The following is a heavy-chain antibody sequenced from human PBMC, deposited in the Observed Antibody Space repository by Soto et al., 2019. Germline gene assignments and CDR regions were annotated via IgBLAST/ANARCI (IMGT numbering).Heavy chain of an antibody. D-gene: IGHD2-2*01. V-gene: IGHV1-3*01. CDR2: INAGNGNT. CDR1: GYTFTSYA. J-gene: IGHJ3*02. Sequence: GASVKVSCKASGYTFTSYAMHWVRQAPGQRLEWMGWINAGNGNTKYSQKFQGRVTITRDTSASTAYMELSSLRSEDTAVYYCARDHIYCSSTSCHFEMAFDIWGQGTMVTVSS. CDR3: ARDHIYCSSTSCHFEMAFDI.